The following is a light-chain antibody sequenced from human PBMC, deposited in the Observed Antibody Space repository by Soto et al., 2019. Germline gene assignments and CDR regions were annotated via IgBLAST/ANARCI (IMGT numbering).Light chain of an antibody. CDR3: HVWDTSDPRVM. V-gene: IGLV3-21*02. Sequence: SYELTQPPSVSVAPGLTATITCGGDNIGNKVVHWYQQKPGQAPVLVVYDDRDRPSGIPERFSGSNSGNTATLTISRVEAGDEADYHCHVWDTSDPRVMFGGGTKLTVL. J-gene: IGLJ3*02. CDR2: DDR. CDR1: NIGNKV.